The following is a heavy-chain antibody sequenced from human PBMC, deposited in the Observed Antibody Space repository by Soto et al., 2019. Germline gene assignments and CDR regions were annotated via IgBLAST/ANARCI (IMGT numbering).Heavy chain of an antibody. CDR2: ISGSGGST. J-gene: IGHJ3*02. V-gene: IGHV3-23*01. CDR3: AKRFDDSSGYYYWAFDI. Sequence: GGSLRLSCAASGFTFSSYAMSWVRQAPGKGLEWVSAISGSGGSTYYADSVKGRFTISRDNSKNTLYLQMNSLRAEDTAVYYCAKRFDDSSGYYYWAFDIWGQGTMVTV. D-gene: IGHD3-22*01. CDR1: GFTFSSYA.